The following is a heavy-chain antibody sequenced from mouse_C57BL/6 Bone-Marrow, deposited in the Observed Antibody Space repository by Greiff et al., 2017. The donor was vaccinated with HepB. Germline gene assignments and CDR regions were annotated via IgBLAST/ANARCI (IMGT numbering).Heavy chain of an antibody. Sequence: QVQLKESGAELVRPGTSVKVSCKASGYAFTNYLIEWVKQRPGQGLEWIGVINPGSGGTNYNEKFKGKATLTADKSSSTAYMQLSSLTSEDSAVYFCAREGENYDYDGDYWGQGTTLTVSS. CDR3: AREGENYDYDGDY. CDR1: GYAFTNYL. D-gene: IGHD2-4*01. CDR2: INPGSGGT. J-gene: IGHJ2*01. V-gene: IGHV1-54*01.